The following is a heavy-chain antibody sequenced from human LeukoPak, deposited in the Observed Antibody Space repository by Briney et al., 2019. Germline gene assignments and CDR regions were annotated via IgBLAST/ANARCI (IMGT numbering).Heavy chain of an antibody. CDR1: GGSFSGYY. CDR2: INHSGST. V-gene: IGHV4-34*01. D-gene: IGHD3-10*01. J-gene: IGHJ5*02. CDR3: ARGPMVRGVIIRGNWFDP. Sequence: SETLSLTCAVYGGSFSGYYWSWIRQPPGKGPEWSGEINHSGSTNYNPSLKSRVTISVDTSKNQLSLKLSSVTAADTAVYYCARGPMVRGVIIRGNWFDPWGQGTLVTVSS.